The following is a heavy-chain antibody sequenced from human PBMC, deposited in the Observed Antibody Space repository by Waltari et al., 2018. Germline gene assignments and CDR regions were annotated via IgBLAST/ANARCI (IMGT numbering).Heavy chain of an antibody. D-gene: IGHD3-3*01. J-gene: IGHJ4*02. CDR1: GGSISSYS. V-gene: IGHV4-4*07. CDR3: ARDRGDYDYLYYFDY. Sequence: QVQLQESGAGLVKPSETLSLTCTVSGGSISSYSWSWIRQPAGKGLEWIGRIYTSGSTNYNPSLKRRVTMSVDTSKNQFSRKLSSVTAADTAVYYCARDRGDYDYLYYFDYWGQGTLVTVSS. CDR2: IYTSGST.